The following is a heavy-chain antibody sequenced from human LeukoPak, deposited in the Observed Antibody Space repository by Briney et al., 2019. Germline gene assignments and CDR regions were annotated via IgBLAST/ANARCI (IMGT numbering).Heavy chain of an antibody. Sequence: TGGSLRLSCAASAFTFSNYTMNWVRQAPGKGLEWVSSISSNSSYIYYADSVKGRFTISRDNAKNSLYLQMNSLRAEDTAVYYCARDVGSGSYPTYGMDVWGQGTTVTVSS. V-gene: IGHV3-21*01. CDR1: AFTFSNYT. J-gene: IGHJ6*02. CDR2: ISSNSSYI. CDR3: ARDVGSGSYPTYGMDV. D-gene: IGHD3-10*01.